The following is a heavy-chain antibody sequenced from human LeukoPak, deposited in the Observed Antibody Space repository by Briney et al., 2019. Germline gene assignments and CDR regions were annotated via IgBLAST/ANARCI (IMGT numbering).Heavy chain of an antibody. CDR2: IIPIFGTA. Sequence: SVKVPCKASGGTFSSYAISWVRQAPAQGLEWMGGIIPIFGTANYAQKFQGRVTITTDESTSTAYMELSSLRSDDTAVYYCARSMRFQLYFGPYGGIYDWFDPWGQGTLVTVSS. CDR3: ARSMRFQLYFGPYGGIYDWFDP. D-gene: IGHD3-16*01. CDR1: GGTFSSYA. V-gene: IGHV1-69*05. J-gene: IGHJ5*02.